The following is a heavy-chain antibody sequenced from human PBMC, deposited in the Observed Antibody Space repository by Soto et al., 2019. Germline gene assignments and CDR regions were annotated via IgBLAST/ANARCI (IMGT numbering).Heavy chain of an antibody. J-gene: IGHJ5*02. V-gene: IGHV4-59*01. CDR2: IYYSGST. CDR1: GGSISSYY. D-gene: IGHD1-1*01. Sequence: SETLSLTCTVSGGSISSYYWSWIRQPPGKGLEWIGYIYYSGSTNYNPSLKSRVTISVDTSKNQFSLKLSSVTAADTAMYYCVRDGTKNLRDRFDPWGRGMLVTVSS. CDR3: VRDGTKNLRDRFDP.